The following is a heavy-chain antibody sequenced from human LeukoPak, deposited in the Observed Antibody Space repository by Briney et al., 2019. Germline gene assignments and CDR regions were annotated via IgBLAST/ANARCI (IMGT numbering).Heavy chain of an antibody. CDR3: ARVQGYCSSTSCYDPDDAFDI. D-gene: IGHD2-2*01. J-gene: IGHJ3*02. V-gene: IGHV1-69*05. CDR2: IIPIFGTA. CDR1: GGTFSSYA. Sequence: EASVKVSCKASGGTFSSYAISWVRQAPGQGLEWMGGIIPIFGTANYAQEFQGRVTITTDESTSTAYMELSSLRSEDTAVYYCARVQGYCSSTSCYDPDDAFDIWGQGTMATVSS.